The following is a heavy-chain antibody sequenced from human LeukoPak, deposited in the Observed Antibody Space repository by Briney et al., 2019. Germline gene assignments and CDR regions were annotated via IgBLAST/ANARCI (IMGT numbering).Heavy chain of an antibody. CDR1: GFIFSTYN. CDR3: ARDSPGWYLAFDI. Sequence: GGSLRLSRAASGFIFSTYNMNWVRQAPGKGLEWVSSISTGSNHIFYADSVKGRFTISRDNSKNTLYLQMNSLRAEDTAVYYCARDSPGWYLAFDIWGQGTMVTVSS. V-gene: IGHV3-21*04. J-gene: IGHJ3*02. CDR2: ISTGSNHI. D-gene: IGHD6-19*01.